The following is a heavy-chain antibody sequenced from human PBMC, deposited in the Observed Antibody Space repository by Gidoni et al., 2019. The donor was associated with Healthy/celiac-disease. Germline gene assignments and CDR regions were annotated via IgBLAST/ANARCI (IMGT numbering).Heavy chain of an antibody. D-gene: IGHD6-19*01. CDR1: GFTFDDYA. V-gene: IGHV3-9*01. J-gene: IGHJ2*01. CDR2: ISGNSGSI. Sequence: EVQLVESGGGLVQPGRSLSLSCAASGFTFDDYAMHWVRQAPGKGLEWVSGISGNSGSIGYADSVKGRFTISRDNAKNSLYLQMNSLRAEDTALYYCAKGYSSGWNYWYFDLWGRGTLVTVSS. CDR3: AKGYSSGWNYWYFDL.